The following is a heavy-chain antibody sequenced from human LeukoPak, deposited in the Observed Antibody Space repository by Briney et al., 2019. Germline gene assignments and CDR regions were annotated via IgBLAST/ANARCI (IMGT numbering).Heavy chain of an antibody. Sequence: PSETLSLTCTVSGAPISSYYWSWIRQPPGRGLEWIGCIYYSGGTKYNPSITSRVTISVDTSKNQFSLQLTSVTAADTAVYYCARAVAGTLVRFDYWGQGTLVTVSS. CDR3: ARAVAGTLVRFDY. CDR2: IYYSGGT. D-gene: IGHD6-19*01. V-gene: IGHV4-59*08. J-gene: IGHJ4*02. CDR1: GAPISSYY.